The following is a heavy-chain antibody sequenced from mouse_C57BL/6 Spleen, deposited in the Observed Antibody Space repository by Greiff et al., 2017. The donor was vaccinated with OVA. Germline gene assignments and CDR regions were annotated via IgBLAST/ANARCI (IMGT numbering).Heavy chain of an antibody. Sequence: QVQLQQSGPGLVQPSQSLSITCTVSGFSLTSYGVHWVRQSPGKGLEWLGVIWSGGSTDYNAAFISRLSISKDNSKSQVFFKMNSLQADDTAIYYCARSDLYYYGSGGLYYAMDYWGQGTSVTVSS. J-gene: IGHJ4*01. CDR1: GFSLTSYG. V-gene: IGHV2-2*01. CDR3: ARSDLYYYGSGGLYYAMDY. D-gene: IGHD1-1*01. CDR2: IWSGGST.